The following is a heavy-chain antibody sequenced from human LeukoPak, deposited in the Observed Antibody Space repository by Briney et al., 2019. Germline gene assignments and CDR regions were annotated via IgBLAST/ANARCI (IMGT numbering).Heavy chain of an antibody. V-gene: IGHV3-23*01. D-gene: IGHD3-22*01. CDR2: ITGYGGNT. J-gene: IGHJ3*02. Sequence: GSLRLSCAASGFTFSSHAMSWVRQAPGKGLEWVSSITGYGGNTYYADSVKGRSTISRDNPKSTLYLQMNSLGAEDTAVYFCARDIVVPVGGNAFDIWGQGTMVIVSS. CDR1: GFTFSSHA. CDR3: ARDIVVPVGGNAFDI.